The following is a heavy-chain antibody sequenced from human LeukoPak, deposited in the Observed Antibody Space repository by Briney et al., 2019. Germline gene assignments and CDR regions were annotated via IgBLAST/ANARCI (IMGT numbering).Heavy chain of an antibody. J-gene: IGHJ4*02. CDR1: GYTFTVYG. D-gene: IGHD3-3*01. V-gene: IGHV1-18*01. CDR3: ARGNYDFWCGYPTSTHYFDY. CDR2: INTYNGNT. Sequence: ASVTVSFKASGYTFTVYGISWVRQAPGQGLEWMGWINTYNGNTNYTQKLQGRVTMTTHTTTSTAYMELRSLRSDDTAVYYCARGNYDFWCGYPTSTHYFDYWGQGTLVTVSS.